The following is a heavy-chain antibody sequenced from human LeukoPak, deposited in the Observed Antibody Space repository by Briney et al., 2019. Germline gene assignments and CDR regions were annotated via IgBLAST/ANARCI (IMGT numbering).Heavy chain of an antibody. CDR3: AKWGDYDILTGYYDSDY. J-gene: IGHJ4*02. V-gene: IGHV3-23*01. CDR1: GFTFSNYA. D-gene: IGHD3-9*01. CDR2: IVGSGSST. Sequence: PGGSLRLSCAASGFTFSNYAMSWVRQAPGKGLEWVSDIVGSGSSTYYADSVKGRFTISRDNSKNTLYLQLNRLRTEDTAVYYCAKWGDYDILTGYYDSDYWGQGTLVTVSS.